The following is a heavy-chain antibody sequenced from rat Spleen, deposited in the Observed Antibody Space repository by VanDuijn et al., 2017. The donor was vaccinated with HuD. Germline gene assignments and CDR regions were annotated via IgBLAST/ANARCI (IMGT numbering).Heavy chain of an antibody. Sequence: EVQLVESGGGSVQPGRSMKLSCAASGFAFDNYYMAWVRQAPPKGLEWVAYISTGGGGIYYPDSVKGRFTISKDNAKSTLYLQMDSLRSEDTASYYCVRHGYTRYYFDYWGQGVMVTVSS. CDR1: GFAFDNYY. CDR3: VRHGYTRYYFDY. V-gene: IGHV5-25*01. D-gene: IGHD1-9*01. J-gene: IGHJ2*01. CDR2: ISTGGGGI.